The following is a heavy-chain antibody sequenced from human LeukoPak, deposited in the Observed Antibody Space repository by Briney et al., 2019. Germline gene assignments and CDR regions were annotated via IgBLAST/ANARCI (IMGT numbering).Heavy chain of an antibody. V-gene: IGHV1-2*02. CDR3: ARASRPTVTIDPYYFDY. CDR1: GYTFTGYY. CDR2: VYPNSGGT. D-gene: IGHD4-17*01. J-gene: IGHJ4*02. Sequence: GASVTVSCTASGYTFTGYYMHWVRQAPGQGLEWMGWVYPNSGGTNYPQKFQGRVTMTRDTSTTTAYMEVSRLTSDDTAVYYCARASRPTVTIDPYYFDYWGQGTLVTVSS.